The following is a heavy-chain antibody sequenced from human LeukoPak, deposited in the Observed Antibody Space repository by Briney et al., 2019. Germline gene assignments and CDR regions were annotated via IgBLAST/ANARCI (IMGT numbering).Heavy chain of an antibody. CDR2: IWYDGSDK. CDR3: AQDKYYGSGSQLMGGFDY. V-gene: IGHV3-33*03. D-gene: IGHD3-10*01. J-gene: IGHJ4*02. CDR1: GFTFNTYG. Sequence: GRSLRLSCAASGFTFNTYGMNWVRQAPGKGLEWVAIIWYDGSDKYYAESVKGRFTISRDNSKNTLYLQMNSLRAEDTAVYYCAQDKYYGSGSQLMGGFDYWGQGTLVTVSS.